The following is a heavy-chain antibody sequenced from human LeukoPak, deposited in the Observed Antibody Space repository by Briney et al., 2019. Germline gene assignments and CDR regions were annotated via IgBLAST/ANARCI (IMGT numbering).Heavy chain of an antibody. CDR1: GFTFSSFV. CDR3: AKTYFESSGYYYKHFDN. V-gene: IGHV3-23*01. CDR2: VSVTGGTT. D-gene: IGHD3-22*01. Sequence: PGGSLRLSCAASGFTFSSFVMGWVRQAQGKGLEWVSSVSVTGGTTYYADSVKGRFTVSRDNSKNTMYLQLSSLRAEDTAIYYCAKTYFESSGYYYKHFDNWGQGTLVTVSS. J-gene: IGHJ4*02.